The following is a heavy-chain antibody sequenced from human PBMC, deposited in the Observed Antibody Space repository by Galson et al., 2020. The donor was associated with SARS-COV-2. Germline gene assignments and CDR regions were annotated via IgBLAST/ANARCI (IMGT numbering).Heavy chain of an antibody. Sequence: GGSLRLSCAASGFTFDDYAMHWVRQAPGKGLEWVSGISWNSGSIGYADSVKGRFTISRDNAKNSLYLQMNSLRAEDTALYYCAKDIGYSSGGIDVWGQGTTVTVSS. D-gene: IGHD6-19*01. CDR1: GFTFDDYA. J-gene: IGHJ6*02. V-gene: IGHV3-9*01. CDR3: AKDIGYSSGGIDV. CDR2: ISWNSGSI.